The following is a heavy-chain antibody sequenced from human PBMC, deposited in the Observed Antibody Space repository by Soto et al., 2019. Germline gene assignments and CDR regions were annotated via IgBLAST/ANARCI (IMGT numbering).Heavy chain of an antibody. CDR3: AILPMVRGVPFDP. CDR2: IIPILGIA. D-gene: IGHD3-10*01. V-gene: IGHV1-69*02. CDR1: GGTFSSYT. J-gene: IGHJ5*02. Sequence: QVQLVHSGAEVKKPGSSVKVSCKASGGTFSSYTISWVRQAPGQGLEWMGRIIPILGIANYAQKLQGRVTITADKSTSTAYMELSSLRSEDTAVYYCAILPMVRGVPFDPWGQGTLVTVSS.